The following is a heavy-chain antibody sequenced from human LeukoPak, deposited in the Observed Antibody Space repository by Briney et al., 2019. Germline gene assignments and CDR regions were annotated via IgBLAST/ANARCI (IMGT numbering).Heavy chain of an antibody. D-gene: IGHD2-15*01. J-gene: IGHJ4*02. Sequence: GGSLRLSCAASGFTFNTYAMHWVRHVPGKGLDWVAGISYDGNNEYYAASVKARLTVSRDNSKTTLYLQMNSLRPEDTSVYYCAKDPGYCSGGFCFYFDFWGQGTLVTVSS. CDR2: ISYDGNNE. V-gene: IGHV3-30*18. CDR1: GFTFNTYA. CDR3: AKDPGYCSGGFCFYFDF.